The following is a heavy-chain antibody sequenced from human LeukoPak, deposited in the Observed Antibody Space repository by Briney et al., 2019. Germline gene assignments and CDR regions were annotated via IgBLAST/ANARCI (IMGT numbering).Heavy chain of an antibody. CDR1: GGSLSCYY. CDR3: ARFPITMVRGVIIPNFDY. CDR2: IYYSGST. V-gene: IGHV4-59*13. D-gene: IGHD3-10*01. Sequence: NTSETLSLTCCVSGGSLSCYYWSWIRQPPGKGLEWIGYIYYSGSTNYNPSLKSRVTISVDTSKNQFSLKLSSVTAADTAVYYCARFPITMVRGVIIPNFDYWGQGTLVTVSS. J-gene: IGHJ4*02.